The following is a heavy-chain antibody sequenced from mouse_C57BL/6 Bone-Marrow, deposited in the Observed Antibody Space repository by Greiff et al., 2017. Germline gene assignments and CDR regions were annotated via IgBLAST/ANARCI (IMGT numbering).Heavy chain of an antibody. CDR1: GYTFTSYW. CDR3: AGDYGSAWFAY. J-gene: IGHJ3*01. CDR2: IDPSDSYT. D-gene: IGHD1-1*01. Sequence: QVQLQQPGAELVMPGASVKLSCKASGYTFTSYWMHWVKQRPGQGLEWIGEIDPSDSYTNYNQKLQGKSTLTIDKSSSTAYMQLSSLTSEDSAVYYCAGDYGSAWFAYWGQGTLVTVSA. V-gene: IGHV1-69*01.